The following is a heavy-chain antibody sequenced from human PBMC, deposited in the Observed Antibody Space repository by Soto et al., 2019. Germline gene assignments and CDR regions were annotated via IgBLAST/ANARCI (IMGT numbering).Heavy chain of an antibody. Sequence: GASVKVSCKASGYTFTSYYMHWVRQAPGQGLEWMGIINPSGGSTSYAQKFQGRVTMTRDTSTSTAYMELSSLRSEDTAVYYCARDYGPDAFDIWGQGTMVTVSS. CDR2: INPSGGST. D-gene: IGHD4-17*01. V-gene: IGHV1-46*03. J-gene: IGHJ3*02. CDR3: ARDYGPDAFDI. CDR1: GYTFTSYY.